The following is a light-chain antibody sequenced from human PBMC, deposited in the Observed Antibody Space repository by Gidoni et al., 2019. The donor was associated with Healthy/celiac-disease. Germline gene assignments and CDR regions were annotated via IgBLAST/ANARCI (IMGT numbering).Light chain of an antibody. V-gene: IGKV1-5*03. CDR2: KAS. CDR3: QQYNSYSGT. Sequence: DIQMTQSPYTLSASVGDRVTITCRASQSISSWLSWYQQKPVKAPKLLIYKASSLESGVPSRFSGSGSGTEFTLTISSLQPDDFAIYYCQQYNSYSGTFGQGTKVEIK. CDR1: QSISSW. J-gene: IGKJ1*01.